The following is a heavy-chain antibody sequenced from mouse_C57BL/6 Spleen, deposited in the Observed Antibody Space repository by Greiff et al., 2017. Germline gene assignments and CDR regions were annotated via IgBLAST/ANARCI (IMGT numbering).Heavy chain of an antibody. V-gene: IGHV1-64*01. Sequence: QVQLQQPGAELVKPGASVKLSCKASGYTFTSYWMHWVKQRPGQGLEWIGMIHPNSGSTNYNEKFKSKATLTVDKSSSTAYMQLSSLTSEDAAVYYCAREGKYGSGYVDYWGQGTTLTVSS. J-gene: IGHJ2*01. D-gene: IGHD1-1*01. CDR3: AREGKYGSGYVDY. CDR1: GYTFTSYW. CDR2: IHPNSGST.